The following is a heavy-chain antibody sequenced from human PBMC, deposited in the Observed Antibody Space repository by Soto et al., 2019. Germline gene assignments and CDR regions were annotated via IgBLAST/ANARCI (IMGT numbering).Heavy chain of an antibody. D-gene: IGHD2-21*01. J-gene: IGHJ4*02. CDR1: GLPHSSFA. Sequence: LRLSCTASGLPHSSFAMMWVRQAPGKGLECVSGIYGSGRGIEYADSVKGRFTISRDNSKHTVYLQMTDLRADDTVVYYCAKDAVYNDGLWLMDHWGQGTQVTVSS. V-gene: IGHV3-23*05. CDR3: AKDAVYNDGLWLMDH. CDR2: IYGSGRGI.